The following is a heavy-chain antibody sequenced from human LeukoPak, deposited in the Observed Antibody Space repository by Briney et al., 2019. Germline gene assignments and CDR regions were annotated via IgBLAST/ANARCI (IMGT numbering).Heavy chain of an antibody. Sequence: GGSLRLSCAASGFTFSSYVMSWVRQAPGKGLEWVSSISNSGGSTYYADSVKGRFTISRDNAKNTLLLQMNSLRVEDTAVYYCARDFVFKIDYWGRGTLVTVSS. CDR3: ARDFVFKIDY. J-gene: IGHJ4*02. V-gene: IGHV3-23*01. D-gene: IGHD3-3*01. CDR2: ISNSGGST. CDR1: GFTFSSYV.